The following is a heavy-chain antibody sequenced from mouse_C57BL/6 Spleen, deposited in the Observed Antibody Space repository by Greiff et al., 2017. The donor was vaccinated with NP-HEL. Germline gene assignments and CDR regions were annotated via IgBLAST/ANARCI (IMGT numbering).Heavy chain of an antibody. V-gene: IGHV1-42*01. CDR3: ARDFYYGSSSGGYFDV. J-gene: IGHJ1*03. Sequence: VQLQQSGPELVKPGASVKISCKASGYSFTGYYMNWVKQSPEKSLEWIGEINPSTGGTTYNQKFKAKATLTVDKSSSTAYMQLKSLTSEDSAVYYCARDFYYGSSSGGYFDVWGTGTTVTVSS. CDR2: INPSTGGT. CDR1: GYSFTGYY. D-gene: IGHD1-1*01.